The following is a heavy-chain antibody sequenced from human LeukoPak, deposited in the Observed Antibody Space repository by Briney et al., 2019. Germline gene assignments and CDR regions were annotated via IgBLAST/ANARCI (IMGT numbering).Heavy chain of an antibody. D-gene: IGHD5-12*01. CDR2: IYYTGST. J-gene: IGHJ4*02. V-gene: IGHV4-59*01. CDR1: GGSINNYY. Sequence: SETLSLTRTVSGGSINNYYWSWIRQPPGKGLEWIGYIYYTGSTNYNPSLKSRVTISVDTSKNQFSLKLSSVTAADTAVYYCARDRGDGYDYFWDYWGQGTLVTVSS. CDR3: ARDRGDGYDYFWDY.